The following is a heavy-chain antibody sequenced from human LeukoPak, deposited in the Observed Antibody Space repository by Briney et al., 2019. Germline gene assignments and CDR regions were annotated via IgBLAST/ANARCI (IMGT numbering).Heavy chain of an antibody. V-gene: IGHV1-2*02. CDR3: ARGAITISNAQPFDY. CDR2: INPNSGGT. Sequence: ASVKVSCKASGYTFTGYYMHWARQAPGQGLEWMGWINPNSGGTNYAQKFQGRVTMTRDTSISTAYMELSRLRSDDTAVYYCARGAITISNAQPFDYWGQGTLVTVSS. J-gene: IGHJ4*02. CDR1: GYTFTGYY. D-gene: IGHD3-3*01.